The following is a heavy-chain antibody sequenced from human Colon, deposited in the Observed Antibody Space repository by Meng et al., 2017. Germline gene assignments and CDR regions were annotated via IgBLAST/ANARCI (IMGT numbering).Heavy chain of an antibody. J-gene: IGHJ4*02. CDR3: ARRVQYSSGYYYFDF. Sequence: QVQRQESGPGLVKPSGTLSLPRVVSGGSLISSNWWTWVRQAPGKGLEWIGEIYRSGSTNYNPSLKSRVTISIDTSKNEFSLKLTSVTAADTALYYCARRVQYSSGYYYFDFWGQGTLVTVSS. D-gene: IGHD3-22*01. CDR2: IYRSGST. CDR1: GGSLISSNW. V-gene: IGHV4-4*02.